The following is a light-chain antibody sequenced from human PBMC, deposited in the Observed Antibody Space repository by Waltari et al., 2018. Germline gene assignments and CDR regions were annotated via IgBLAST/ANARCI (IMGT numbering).Light chain of an antibody. CDR2: ATS. Sequence: DIVMTQSPLSLPVPPGESASISCRSSQSLLHGNGNNYLDWYLQKPGQSPQLLIYATSNRASGGPDRFSGRGSGTDFTLKISRVEAEDVGVYYCMQALETPRTFGPGTKVEIK. J-gene: IGKJ3*01. V-gene: IGKV2-28*01. CDR1: QSLLHGNGNNY. CDR3: MQALETPRT.